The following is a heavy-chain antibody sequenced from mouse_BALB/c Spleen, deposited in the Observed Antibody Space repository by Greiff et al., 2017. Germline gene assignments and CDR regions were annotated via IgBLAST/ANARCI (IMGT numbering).Heavy chain of an antibody. CDR3: ALDRRGFAY. CDR1: GYSITSDYA. D-gene: IGHD3-2*01. CDR2: ISYSGST. J-gene: IGHJ3*01. V-gene: IGHV3-2*02. Sequence: VQLKESGPGLVKPSQSLSLTCTVTGYSITSDYAWNWIRQFPGNKLEWMGYISYSGSTSYNPSLKSRISITRDTSKNQFFLQLNSVTTEDTATYYCALDRRGFAYWGQGTLVTVSA.